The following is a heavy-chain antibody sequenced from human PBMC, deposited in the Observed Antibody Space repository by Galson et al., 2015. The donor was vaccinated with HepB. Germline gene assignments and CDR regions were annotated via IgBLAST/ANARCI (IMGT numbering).Heavy chain of an antibody. CDR2: IYSGGST. V-gene: IGHV3-53*01. CDR1: GFTVSSNY. D-gene: IGHD6-13*01. Sequence: SLRLSCAASGFTVSSNYMSWVRQAPGKGLEWVSVIYSGGSTYYADSVKGRFTISRDNSKNTLYLQMNSLRAEDTAVYYCASSYYSSSWYYFDYWGQGTLVTVSS. J-gene: IGHJ4*02. CDR3: ASSYYSSSWYYFDY.